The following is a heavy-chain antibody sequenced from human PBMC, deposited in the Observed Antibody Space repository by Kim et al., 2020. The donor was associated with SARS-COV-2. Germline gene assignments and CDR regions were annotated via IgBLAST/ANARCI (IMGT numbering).Heavy chain of an antibody. J-gene: IGHJ3*02. D-gene: IGHD1-26*01. V-gene: IGHV4-59*09. Sequence: PTLKSRVTISVDTSKNQFSLKLSSVTAADTAVYYCARGGVGASEAGAFDIWGQGTMVTVSS. CDR3: ARGGVGASEAGAFDI.